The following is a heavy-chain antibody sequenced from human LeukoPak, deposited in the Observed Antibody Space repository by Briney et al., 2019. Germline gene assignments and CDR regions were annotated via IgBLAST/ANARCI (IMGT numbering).Heavy chain of an antibody. D-gene: IGHD6-13*01. CDR3: ARGHLPNSSSWYGAFDY. CDR1: GYTFTGYY. J-gene: IGHJ4*02. Sequence: ASVKVSCKASGYTFTGYYMHWVRQAPGQGLEWMGWINPNSGGTNYAQKFQGRVTMTRDTSISTAYMELSRLRSDDTAVYYCARGHLPNSSSWYGAFDYWGQGTLVTVSS. V-gene: IGHV1-2*02. CDR2: INPNSGGT.